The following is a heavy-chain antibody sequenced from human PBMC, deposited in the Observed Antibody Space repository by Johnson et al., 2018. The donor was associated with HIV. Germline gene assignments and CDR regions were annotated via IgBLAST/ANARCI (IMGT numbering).Heavy chain of an antibody. J-gene: IGHJ3*02. Sequence: SGGGLVQPGGSLRLSCAASGFTFSTYAMHWVRQAPGKGLEWVAFIRYDGSNKYYADSVKGRFTISRDNAKNSLYLQMNSLRAEDTALYYCAKDKDLRWSELGIAFDIWGQGTMVTVSS. V-gene: IGHV3-30*02. CDR2: IRYDGSNK. D-gene: IGHD7-27*01. CDR1: GFTFSTYA. CDR3: AKDKDLRWSELGIAFDI.